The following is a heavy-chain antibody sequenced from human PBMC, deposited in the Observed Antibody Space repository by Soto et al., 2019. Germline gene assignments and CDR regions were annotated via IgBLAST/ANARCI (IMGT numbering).Heavy chain of an antibody. CDR1: GGTFSAYP. Sequence: QVQLVQSGAEVKKPGSSVKVSCKTSGGTFSAYPFNWVRQAPGQGLEWMGRIIPILDIRDYSQNFQGRVTITADKSTNTAYMDLTSLRYEDTAMYFCAKGADSSGSESAFDLWGQGTLITVSS. CDR2: IIPILDIR. V-gene: IGHV1-69*02. J-gene: IGHJ3*01. D-gene: IGHD3-22*01. CDR3: AKGADSSGSESAFDL.